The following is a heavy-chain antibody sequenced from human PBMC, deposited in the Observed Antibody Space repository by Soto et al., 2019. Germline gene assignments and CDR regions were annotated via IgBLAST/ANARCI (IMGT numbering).Heavy chain of an antibody. J-gene: IGHJ4*02. Sequence: EVQLVESGGGLVQPGGSLRLSCAASGFTFSSYWIHWVRQAPGKGLVWVSRINSDGSSTTYADSVEGRFTISRDNAKNTQYLQMTSLRAEATDVYYCARVSREVVPAAIDYWGQGTLVTVSS. CDR1: GFTFSSYW. CDR3: ARVSREVVPAAIDY. CDR2: INSDGSST. D-gene: IGHD2-2*01. V-gene: IGHV3-74*01.